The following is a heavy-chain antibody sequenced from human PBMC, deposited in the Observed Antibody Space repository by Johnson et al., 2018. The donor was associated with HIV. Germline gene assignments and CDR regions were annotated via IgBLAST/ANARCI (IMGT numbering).Heavy chain of an antibody. CDR2: ISGSDGAT. J-gene: IGHJ3*02. CDR3: ARGRIAARPHAFDI. D-gene: IGHD6-6*01. Sequence: MQLVESGGGLVQPGGSLRLSCAASKLTFSNYAMTWVRQAPGKGLEWVSSISGSDGATYYAVSVKGRFTISTDNSKNTLYLQMNSLRAEDTAVYYCARGRIAARPHAFDIWGQGTMVTVSS. V-gene: IGHV3-23*04. CDR1: KLTFSNYA.